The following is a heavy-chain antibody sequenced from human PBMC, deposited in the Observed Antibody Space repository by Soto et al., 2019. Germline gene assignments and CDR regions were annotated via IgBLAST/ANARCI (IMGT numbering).Heavy chain of an antibody. CDR1: GYTFTSYD. CDR2: MNPNSGNT. V-gene: IGHV1-8*01. J-gene: IGHJ4*02. D-gene: IGHD6-13*01. Sequence: QVQLVQSGAEVKKPGASXXVSCKASGYTFTSYDINWVRQATGQGLEWMGWMNPNSGNTGYAQKFQGRVTMTRNTSISTAYMELSSLRSEDTAVYYCAREHSSSWRFDYWGQGTLVTVSS. CDR3: AREHSSSWRFDY.